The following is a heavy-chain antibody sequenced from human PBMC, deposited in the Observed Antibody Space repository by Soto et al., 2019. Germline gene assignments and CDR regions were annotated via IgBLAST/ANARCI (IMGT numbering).Heavy chain of an antibody. CDR2: ISGSGSDT. Sequence: GGSLRLSCAASGFTFSSYAMSWVRQAPGKGLEWVSAISGSGSDTYYVDSVKGRFSISRDNSENTLYLQMNSLRAEDTAIYYCAKLGSSSWSPHYYFDYWGQGTLVTVSS. CDR3: AKLGSSSWSPHYYFDY. V-gene: IGHV3-23*01. CDR1: GFTFSSYA. J-gene: IGHJ4*02. D-gene: IGHD2-2*01.